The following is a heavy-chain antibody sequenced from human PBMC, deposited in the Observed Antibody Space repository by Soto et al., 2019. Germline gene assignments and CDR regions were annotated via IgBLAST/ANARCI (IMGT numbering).Heavy chain of an antibody. V-gene: IGHV2-70*01. CDR2: IDWADDK. CDR1: GLSITTRAMC. Sequence: SGPTLVNPTQTLALTCTFSGLSITTRAMCVSWIRQPPGKALEWLALIDWADDKYYSTSLKTRLTISKDTSKNQVVLTMTNMDPVDTATYYCARSTCLGYCSGGSGSTLYHHYRLAFWGQGTTVPVSS. D-gene: IGHD2-15*01. CDR3: ARSTCLGYCSGGSGSTLYHHYRLAF. J-gene: IGHJ6*02.